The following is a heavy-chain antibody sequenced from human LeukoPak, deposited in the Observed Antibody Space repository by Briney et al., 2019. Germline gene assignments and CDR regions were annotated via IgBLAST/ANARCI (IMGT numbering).Heavy chain of an antibody. CDR2: IIPIFGTA. D-gene: IGHD2-15*01. CDR3: ARESGYCSGGSCYSYYYMDV. J-gene: IGHJ6*03. CDR1: GGTFSSYA. V-gene: IGHV1-69*05. Sequence: SVKVSCKASGGTFSSYAISWVRQAPGQGLEWMEGIIPIFGTANYAQKFQGRVTITTDESTSTAYMELSSLRSEDTAVYYCARESGYCSGGSCYSYYYMDVWGKGTTVTVSS.